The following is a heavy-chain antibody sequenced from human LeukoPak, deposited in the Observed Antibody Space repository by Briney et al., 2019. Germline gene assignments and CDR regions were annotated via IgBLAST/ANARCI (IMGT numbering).Heavy chain of an antibody. CDR2: IYYSGST. CDR1: GGSISSYY. J-gene: IGHJ5*02. CDR3: ARVLRFGELRNWFDP. V-gene: IGHV4-59*01. D-gene: IGHD3-10*01. Sequence: SETLSLTCTVSGGSISSYYWSWIRQPPGKGLEWIGYIYYSGSTNYNPSLKSRVTISVDTSKNQFSLKLSSVTAADTAVYYCARVLRFGELRNWFDPWGQGTLVTVSS.